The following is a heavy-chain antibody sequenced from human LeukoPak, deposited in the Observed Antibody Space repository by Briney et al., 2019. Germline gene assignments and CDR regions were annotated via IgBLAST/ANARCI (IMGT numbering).Heavy chain of an antibody. J-gene: IGHJ6*02. CDR2: INPSGGST. CDR3: ARDLRAAAGRYYYGMDV. CDR1: GYTFPSYF. V-gene: IGHV1-46*01. Sequence: ASVKVSCKASGYTFPSYFMHWVRQAPGQGLEWMGIINPSGGSTSYAQKFQGRVTMIRDTSTSTVYMELSSLRSEDTAVYYCARDLRAAAGRYYYGMDVWGQGTTVTVSS. D-gene: IGHD6-13*01.